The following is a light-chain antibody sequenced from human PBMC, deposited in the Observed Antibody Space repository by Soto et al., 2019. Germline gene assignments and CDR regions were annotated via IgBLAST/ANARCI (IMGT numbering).Light chain of an antibody. J-gene: IGKJ1*01. Sequence: EIVLTQSPATLSLSPGERATLSCRASQSVRSLAWYQQKPGQAPRLLIYDASNRATGIPARFSGSGPGTDLTLTISSLEPEGFSVYYCQQRSNWARTFGQGTKVEIK. CDR3: QQRSNWART. CDR2: DAS. V-gene: IGKV3-11*01. CDR1: QSVRS.